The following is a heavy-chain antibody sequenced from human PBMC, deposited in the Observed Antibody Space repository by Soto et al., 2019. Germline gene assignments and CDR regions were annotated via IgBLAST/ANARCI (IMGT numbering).Heavy chain of an antibody. CDR2: IYYSGST. V-gene: IGHV4-39*07. Sequence: SETLSLSCTVSGGPISSSSYYWGWIRQPPGKGLEWIGSIYYSGSTYYNPSLKSRVTISVDTSKNQFSLKLSSATAADTAVYYCVSVGPNTQFFYHYATDVWGQGTTVTVSS. J-gene: IGHJ6*02. CDR1: GGPISSSSYY. CDR3: VSVGPNTQFFYHYATDV. D-gene: IGHD1-26*01.